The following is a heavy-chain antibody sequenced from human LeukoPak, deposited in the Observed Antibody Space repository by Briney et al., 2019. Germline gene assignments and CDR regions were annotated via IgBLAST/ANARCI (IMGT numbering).Heavy chain of an antibody. J-gene: IGHJ4*02. CDR1: GFTFSSYS. V-gene: IGHV3-48*01. CDR3: ARGDDYYGSSGQNRDY. D-gene: IGHD3-22*01. Sequence: GGSLRLSCAASGFTFSSYSMNWVRQAPGKGLEWVSYISSSSRTIYYADSVKGRFTISRDNAKNSLYLQMTSLRADDTAVYYCARGDDYYGSSGQNRDYWGQGTLVTVSS. CDR2: ISSSSRTI.